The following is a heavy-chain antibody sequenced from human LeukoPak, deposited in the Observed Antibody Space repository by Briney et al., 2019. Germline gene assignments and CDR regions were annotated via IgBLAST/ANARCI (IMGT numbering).Heavy chain of an antibody. CDR3: ARTRRHYYGSGKNLTPWPAGLDV. V-gene: IGHV4-59*01. D-gene: IGHD3-10*01. CDR1: GGSLSDYY. Sequence: SETLFPTCTGSGGSLSDYYWAWIRQSPGKGLEWIGGSGGTNYNPSLKSRVTISVDTSKRHFSLTLSSVTEADTAVYYCARTRRHYYGSGKNLTPWPAGLDVWGQGTTVIV. CDR2: SGGT. J-gene: IGHJ6*02.